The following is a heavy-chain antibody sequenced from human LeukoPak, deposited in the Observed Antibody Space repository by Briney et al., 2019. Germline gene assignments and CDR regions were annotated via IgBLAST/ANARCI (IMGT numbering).Heavy chain of an antibody. J-gene: IGHJ1*01. V-gene: IGHV3-23*01. D-gene: IGHD6-19*01. Sequence: GGSLRLSCAASGFTFSSYAMSWVRQAPGKGLEWVSVISGSGGSTHYADSVKGRFTISRDYSKNTLDLQMNSLRAEDTAVYYCATHPGVAVVDPPYFQRWGQGTLVTVSS. CDR2: ISGSGGST. CDR1: GFTFSSYA. CDR3: ATHPGVAVVDPPYFQR.